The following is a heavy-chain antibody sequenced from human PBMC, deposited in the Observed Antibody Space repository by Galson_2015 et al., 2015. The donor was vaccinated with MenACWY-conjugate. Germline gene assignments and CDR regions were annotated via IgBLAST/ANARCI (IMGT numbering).Heavy chain of an antibody. J-gene: IGHJ5*02. CDR3: ASGTAAAGFRA. V-gene: IGHV6-1*01. Sequence: CAISGDSVSSNSGAWNWIRQSPSRGLEWLGRTYYRSKWINDYAVSVKGRVTINPDTSKNQFSLQLYSVTPEDTAVYYCASGTAAAGFRAWGQGALVTVSS. CDR1: GDSVSSNSGA. CDR2: TYYRSKWIN. D-gene: IGHD6-13*01.